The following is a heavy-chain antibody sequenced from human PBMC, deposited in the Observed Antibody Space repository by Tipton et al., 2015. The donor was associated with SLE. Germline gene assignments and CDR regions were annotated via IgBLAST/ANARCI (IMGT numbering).Heavy chain of an antibody. CDR1: GGSFSGYY. CDR2: INHSGST. J-gene: IGHJ6*02. Sequence: TLSLTCAVYGGSFSGYYWSWIRQPPGKGLEWIGEINHSGSTNYNPSLKSRVTISVDTSKNQCSLKLSSVTAADTAVYYCAGLYSSSWLPFGYYYYGMYVWGQGTTVTVSS. V-gene: IGHV4-34*01. D-gene: IGHD6-13*01. CDR3: AGLYSSSWLPFGYYYYGMYV.